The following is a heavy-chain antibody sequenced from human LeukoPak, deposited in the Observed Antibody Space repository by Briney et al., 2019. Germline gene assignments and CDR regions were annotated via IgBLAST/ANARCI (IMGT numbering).Heavy chain of an antibody. Sequence: GGSLRLSCAAPGFTFSSYGMHWVRQAPGKGLEWVAVIWYDGSNKYYADSVKGRFTISRDNSKNTLYLQMNSLRAEDTAVYYCARDLGGPDYYDSSGGGYFDYWGQGTLVTVSS. D-gene: IGHD3-22*01. J-gene: IGHJ4*02. CDR2: IWYDGSNK. V-gene: IGHV3-33*01. CDR1: GFTFSSYG. CDR3: ARDLGGPDYYDSSGGGYFDY.